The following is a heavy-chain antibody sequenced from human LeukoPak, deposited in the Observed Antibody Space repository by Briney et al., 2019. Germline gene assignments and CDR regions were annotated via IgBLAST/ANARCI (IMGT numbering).Heavy chain of an antibody. Sequence: GGSLRLSCAASGFTLSSYLMHWVRQAPGEGLVWVSGINSDGSSTRYADSVKGRFTISRDNVKNTLYLQMNNLRAEDTAVYYCARHMVRGTDQKHFDYWGQGTLVTVSS. J-gene: IGHJ4*02. V-gene: IGHV3-74*01. D-gene: IGHD3-10*01. CDR1: GFTLSSYL. CDR3: ARHMVRGTDQKHFDY. CDR2: INSDGSST.